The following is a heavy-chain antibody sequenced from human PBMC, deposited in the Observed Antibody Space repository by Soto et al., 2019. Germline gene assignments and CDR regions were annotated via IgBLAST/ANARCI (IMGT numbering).Heavy chain of an antibody. J-gene: IGHJ4*02. CDR3: ARGLVDTAMAFDY. CDR1: GGTFSSYA. Sequence: SVKVSCKASGGTFSSYAISWVRQAPGQGLEWMGGIIPIFGTANYAQKFQGRVTITADESTSTAYMELSSLRSEGTAVYYCARGLVDTAMAFDYWGQGTLVTVSS. V-gene: IGHV1-69*13. D-gene: IGHD5-18*01. CDR2: IIPIFGTA.